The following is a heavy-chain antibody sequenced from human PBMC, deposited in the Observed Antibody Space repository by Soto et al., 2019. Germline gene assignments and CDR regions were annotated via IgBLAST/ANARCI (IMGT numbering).Heavy chain of an antibody. Sequence: EVQLLESGGGLVQPGGSLRLSCAASGFTFSSYAMSWVRQAPGKGLEWVSAISGSGGSTYDADSVKGRFTISRDNSKNTLYLQMNSLRAEDTAVYYCRGFTGALRDAFDIWGQVTMVTVSS. CDR3: RGFTGALRDAFDI. CDR2: ISGSGGST. V-gene: IGHV3-23*01. J-gene: IGHJ3*02. CDR1: GFTFSSYA. D-gene: IGHD1-26*01.